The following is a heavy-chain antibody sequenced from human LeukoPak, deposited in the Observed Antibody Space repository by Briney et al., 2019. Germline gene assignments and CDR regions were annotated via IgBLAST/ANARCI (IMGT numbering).Heavy chain of an antibody. V-gene: IGHV3-21*04. CDR1: GFTFSSYA. Sequence: GGSLRLSCAASGFTFSSYAMSWVRQAPGKGLEWVSSITSSSTYIYYADSVKGRFTISRDNAKNSLYLQMNSLRAEDTALYYCARDHRWHGGFDIWGQGTMVTVSS. CDR3: ARDHRWHGGFDI. J-gene: IGHJ3*02. D-gene: IGHD3-16*01. CDR2: ITSSSTYI.